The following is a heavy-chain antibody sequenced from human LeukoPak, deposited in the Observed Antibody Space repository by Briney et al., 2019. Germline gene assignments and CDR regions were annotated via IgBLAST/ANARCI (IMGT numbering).Heavy chain of an antibody. J-gene: IGHJ2*01. V-gene: IGHV4-61*01. Sequence: SQTLSLTCTVSGGSISSGSYYWSWIRQPPGKGLEWIGYIYYSGSTNYNPSLKSRVTISVDTSKNQFSLKLSSVTAADTAVYYCARGPKEWELLWYFDLWGRGTLVTVSS. CDR3: ARGPKEWELLWYFDL. D-gene: IGHD1-26*01. CDR2: IYYSGST. CDR1: GGSISSGSYY.